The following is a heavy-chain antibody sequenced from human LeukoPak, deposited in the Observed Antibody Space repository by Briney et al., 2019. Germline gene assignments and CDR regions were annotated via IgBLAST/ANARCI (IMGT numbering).Heavy chain of an antibody. D-gene: IGHD2-2*01. J-gene: IGHJ5*02. CDR2: TYYSGST. CDR3: AREDQLLTGWFDP. CDR1: GGSISSYY. V-gene: IGHV4-59*01. Sequence: PSETLSLTCTVSGGSISSYYWSWIRQPPGKGLEWIGYTYYSGSTNYNPSLKSRVTISVDTSKNQFSLKLSSVTAADTAVYYCAREDQLLTGWFDPWGQGTLVTVSS.